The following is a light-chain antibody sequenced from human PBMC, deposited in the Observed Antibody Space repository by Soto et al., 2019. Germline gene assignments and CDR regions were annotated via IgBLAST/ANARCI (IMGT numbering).Light chain of an antibody. CDR2: AVS. CDR1: SSDVGGYNH. J-gene: IGLJ2*01. CDR3: CSYTSLSTVV. V-gene: IGLV2-14*01. Sequence: QSALTQPASVSGSPGQSITISCTGTSSDVGGYNHVSWYQHSPGKAPKLILFAVSDRPSGVSHRFSGSKSGNTASLTISGLQADDEAYYYCCSYTSLSTVVFGGGTKLTVL.